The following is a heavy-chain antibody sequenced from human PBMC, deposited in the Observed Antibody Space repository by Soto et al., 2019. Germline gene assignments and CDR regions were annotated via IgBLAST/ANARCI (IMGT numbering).Heavy chain of an antibody. V-gene: IGHV4-30-4*01. CDR3: ARVVRFCSSPSCRGRNWFDP. J-gene: IGHJ5*02. CDR1: GGSISSGDYY. D-gene: IGHD2-2*01. Sequence: QVQLRESGPGLVEPSQTLSLTCSVFGGSISSGDYYWSWIRQPPGKGLEWIGYMFYVGATYYNPSLKSRVTISVDTSKNQFSLKLNSVTAADTAMYHCARVVRFCSSPSCRGRNWFDPWGQGTLVTVTS. CDR2: MFYVGAT.